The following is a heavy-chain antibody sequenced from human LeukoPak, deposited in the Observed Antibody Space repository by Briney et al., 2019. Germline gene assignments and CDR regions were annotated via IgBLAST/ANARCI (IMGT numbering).Heavy chain of an antibody. V-gene: IGHV1-2*02. D-gene: IGHD3-22*01. CDR2: INPNSGGT. J-gene: IGHJ6*04. CDR3: ARESRKNTMIVVVITTAAFDI. Sequence: GASVKVSCKASGYTFTGYYMHWVRQAPGQGLEWMGWINPNSGGTNYAQNFQGRVTMTRDTSISTAYMELSRLRSDDTAVYYCARESRKNTMIVVVITTAAFDIWGKGTTVTISS. CDR1: GYTFTGYY.